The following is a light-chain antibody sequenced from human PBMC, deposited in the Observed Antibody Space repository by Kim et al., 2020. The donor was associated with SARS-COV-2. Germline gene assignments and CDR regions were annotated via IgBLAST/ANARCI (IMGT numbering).Light chain of an antibody. CDR1: QGISNS. J-gene: IGKJ1*01. V-gene: IGKV1-27*01. CDR2: GAS. CDR3: QQYNSAPWT. Sequence: DIQMTQSPSSLSASVGDRVTITCRASQGISNSLAWYQQKPGKVPKLLIFGASALQSGVPSRFSGSGSGTDFTLTITSLQPEDVAVYYCQQYNSAPWTFGHGTKVDIK.